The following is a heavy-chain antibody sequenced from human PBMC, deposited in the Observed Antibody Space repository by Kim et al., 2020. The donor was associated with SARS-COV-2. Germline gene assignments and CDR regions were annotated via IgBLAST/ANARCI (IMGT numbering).Heavy chain of an antibody. D-gene: IGHD3-9*01. V-gene: IGHV7-4-1*02. CDR3: AETYYDILSGMDV. J-gene: IGHJ6*02. Sequence: TYAHGFTGRFVFSLDTSVSTAYLQISSLKAEDTAVYYCAETYYDILSGMDVWGQGTTVTVSS.